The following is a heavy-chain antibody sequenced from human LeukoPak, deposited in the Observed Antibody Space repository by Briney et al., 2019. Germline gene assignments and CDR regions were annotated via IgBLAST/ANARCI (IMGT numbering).Heavy chain of an antibody. Sequence: SETLSLTCTVSGGSISSYYWSWIRQPPGKGLEWIGYIYYSGSTNYNPSLKSRVTISVDTSKNQFSLKLSSVTAADTAVYYCAGSYGSGSPVDYWGQGTLVTVSS. J-gene: IGHJ4*02. V-gene: IGHV4-59*01. CDR3: AGSYGSGSPVDY. CDR2: IYYSGST. CDR1: GGSISSYY. D-gene: IGHD3-10*01.